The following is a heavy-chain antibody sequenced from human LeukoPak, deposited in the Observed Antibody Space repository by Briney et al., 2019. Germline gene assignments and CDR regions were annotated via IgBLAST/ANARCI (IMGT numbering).Heavy chain of an antibody. J-gene: IGHJ4*02. V-gene: IGHV3-30*14. CDR1: GFTFSSYA. CDR3: AREALLWFGEPNFDY. D-gene: IGHD3-10*01. Sequence: GGSLRLSCAASGFTFSSYAMHWVRQAPGKGLEWVAVISYDGSNKHYADSVKGRFTISRDNSKNTLYLQMNSLRAEDTAVYYCAREALLWFGEPNFDYWGQGTLVTVPS. CDR2: ISYDGSNK.